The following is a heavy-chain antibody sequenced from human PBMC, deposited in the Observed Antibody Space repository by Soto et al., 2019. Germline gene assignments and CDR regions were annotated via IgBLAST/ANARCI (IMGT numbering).Heavy chain of an antibody. CDR3: ATLLPILAPAFDY. Sequence: SETLSLTCTVSGGSVSSGFYYWSWIRQPPGKGLEWIGYIYYSGNTDYNPSLKSRVIISVDTSKSQFSLRLSSVTAADTAVYYCATLLPILAPAFDYWGQGTLVTVSS. CDR2: IYYSGNT. D-gene: IGHD3-3*01. V-gene: IGHV4-61*01. J-gene: IGHJ4*02. CDR1: GGSVSSGFYY.